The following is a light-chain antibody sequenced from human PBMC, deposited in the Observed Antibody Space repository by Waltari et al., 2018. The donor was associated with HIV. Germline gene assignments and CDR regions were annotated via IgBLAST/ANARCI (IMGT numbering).Light chain of an antibody. Sequence: QSVLTQPPSVSAAPGQKVTIPCSGSSSNIGNNYVSWYQQLPRTAPKLLIYDSNKRASGIPDRFSGSKSGTSASLGISGLQTGDEADYYCGTWDSSLSAVVFGGGTKLTVL. J-gene: IGLJ2*01. CDR2: DSN. V-gene: IGLV1-51*01. CDR3: GTWDSSLSAVV. CDR1: SSNIGNNY.